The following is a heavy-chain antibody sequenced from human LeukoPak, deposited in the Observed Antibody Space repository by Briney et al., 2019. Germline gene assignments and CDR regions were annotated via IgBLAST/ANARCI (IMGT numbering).Heavy chain of an antibody. CDR3: ARGRDIVVVVAAMEYYFDY. CDR2: INPNSGGT. CDR1: GYTFTGYY. J-gene: IGHJ4*02. V-gene: IGHV1-2*02. Sequence: ASVKVSCKASGYTFTGYYMHWVRQAPGQGLEWMGWINPNSGGTNYAQKFQGRVTMTRDTSISTAYMELSRLRSDDTAVYYCARGRDIVVVVAAMEYYFDYWGQGTLVTVSS. D-gene: IGHD2-15*01.